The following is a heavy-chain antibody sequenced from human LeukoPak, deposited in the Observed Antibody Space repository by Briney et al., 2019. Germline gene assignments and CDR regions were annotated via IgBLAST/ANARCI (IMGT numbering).Heavy chain of an antibody. CDR1: GFTFSSYG. Sequence: PGGSLRLSCAASGFTFSSYGMHWVRQAPGKGLEWVAFIRYDGSNKYYADSVKGRFTISRDNSKNTLYLQMNSLRAEDTAVYYCAKDQVGSSWYFDLWGRGTLVTVSS. D-gene: IGHD6-13*01. J-gene: IGHJ2*01. CDR2: IRYDGSNK. CDR3: AKDQVGSSWYFDL. V-gene: IGHV3-30*02.